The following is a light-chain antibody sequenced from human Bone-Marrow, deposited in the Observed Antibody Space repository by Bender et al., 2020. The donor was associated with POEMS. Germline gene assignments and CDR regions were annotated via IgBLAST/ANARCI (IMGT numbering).Light chain of an antibody. Sequence: QSVLTQPPSVSGAPGQRVTISCTGSSSNIGAGYDVHWYQHLPGTAPKLLIYVTNNRPSGVPDRLSGSKSGTSASLAITGLQAEDEADYYCSSYAGSNTRVVFGGGTKLTVL. CDR1: SSNIGAGYD. CDR3: SSYAGSNTRVV. V-gene: IGLV1-40*01. J-gene: IGLJ3*02. CDR2: VTN.